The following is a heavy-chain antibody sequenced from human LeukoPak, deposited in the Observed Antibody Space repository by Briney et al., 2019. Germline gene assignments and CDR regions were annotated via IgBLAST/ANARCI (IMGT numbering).Heavy chain of an antibody. Sequence: SGGSLRLSCAASGFTFDDYGMSWVRQAPGKGLEWVSGINSNGGSTGYADSVKGRFTISRDNAKNSLYLQMNSLKTEDTAVYYCTRDQTPYYWGQGTLVTVSS. CDR3: TRDQTPYY. CDR1: GFTFDDYG. CDR2: INSNGGST. V-gene: IGHV3-20*04. J-gene: IGHJ4*02.